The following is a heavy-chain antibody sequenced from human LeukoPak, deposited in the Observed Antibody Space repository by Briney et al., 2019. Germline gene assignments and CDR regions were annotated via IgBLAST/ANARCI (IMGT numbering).Heavy chain of an antibody. CDR3: AREVPRAYCTNDCHSFDY. D-gene: IGHD2-8*01. Sequence: PSETLSLTCTVSGGSISNYYWSWIRQPPGKGLEWIGYVYFIGSTNYNPSLMSRVTISVDTSKNQFSLKLSSLTAADTAVYYCAREVPRAYCTNDCHSFDYWGRGTLVTVSS. CDR1: GGSISNYY. CDR2: VYFIGST. J-gene: IGHJ4*02. V-gene: IGHV4-59*01.